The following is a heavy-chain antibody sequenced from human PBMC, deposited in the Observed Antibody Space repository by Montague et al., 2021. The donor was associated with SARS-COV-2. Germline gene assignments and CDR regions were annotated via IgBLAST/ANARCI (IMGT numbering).Heavy chain of an antibody. Sequence: SETLSLTCAVSDGSISSPNWWNWVRQPPGKGLEWTGEIYYTGNTNYNPSLKSRVTIFIDKSKNHFSLQLSSVTAADTAVYYCARGGTYHYGMDVWGQGTTVAVSS. CDR1: DGSISSPNW. J-gene: IGHJ6*02. V-gene: IGHV4-4*02. CDR3: ARGGTYHYGMDV. CDR2: IYYTGNT. D-gene: IGHD3-16*01.